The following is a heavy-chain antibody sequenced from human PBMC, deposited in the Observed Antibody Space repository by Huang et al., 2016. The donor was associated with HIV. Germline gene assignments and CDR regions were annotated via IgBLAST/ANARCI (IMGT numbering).Heavy chain of an antibody. CDR2: IYYSGST. V-gene: IGHV4-39*02. D-gene: IGHD3-10*01. CDR1: GGSIRSDNYY. J-gene: IGHJ4*02. Sequence: QLQLQESGPGLVKPSETLSLTCTVSGGSIRSDNYYWGWIRQPPGKGLGWIGSIYYSGSTYYNPSLKLRVTITVDTSKNHFSLRMRSVTAADTAVYYCARLPGSITMIRGVITDPYWGQGTLVTVSS. CDR3: ARLPGSITMIRGVITDPY.